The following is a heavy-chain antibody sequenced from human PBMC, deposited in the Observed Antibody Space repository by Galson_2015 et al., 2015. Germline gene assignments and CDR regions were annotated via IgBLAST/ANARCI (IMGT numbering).Heavy chain of an antibody. V-gene: IGHV3-7*01. Sequence: SLRLSCAASGLTFRSYWLTWVRQAPGKGLEWVANIKQDGTETYYMDSVKGRFTISRDNAKNSVYLQMNTLRAEDTAVYYCASLSIAVLEEFDYWGQGTLVTVSS. J-gene: IGHJ4*02. CDR1: GLTFRSYW. CDR2: IKQDGTET. CDR3: ASLSIAVLEEFDY. D-gene: IGHD6-6*01.